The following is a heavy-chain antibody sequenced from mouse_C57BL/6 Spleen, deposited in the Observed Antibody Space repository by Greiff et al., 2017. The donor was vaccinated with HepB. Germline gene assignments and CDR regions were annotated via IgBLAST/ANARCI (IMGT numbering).Heavy chain of an antibody. CDR2: IRLKSDNYAT. CDR3: TAGRRGFAY. Sequence: DVMLVESGGGLVQPGGSMKLSCVASGFTFSNYWMNWARQSPEKGLEWVAQIRLKSDNYATHYAESVKGRFTISRDDSKSSVYLQMNNLRAEDTGIYYCTAGRRGFAYWGQGTLVTVSA. D-gene: IGHD3-1*01. CDR1: GFTFSNYW. J-gene: IGHJ3*01. V-gene: IGHV6-3*01.